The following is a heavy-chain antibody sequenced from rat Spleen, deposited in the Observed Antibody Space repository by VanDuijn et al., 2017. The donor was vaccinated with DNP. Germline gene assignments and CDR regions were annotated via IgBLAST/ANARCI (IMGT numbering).Heavy chain of an antibody. Sequence: EVQLQESGPGLVKPSQSLSLTCSVTGYSITSNFRWSWIRNFPGNPLEWMGYIISAGSTDYNPSLKSRISITRDTSKNQFFLQVNSVTTEDSATYYCAVQLGVFDYWGHGVMVTVSS. D-gene: IGHD5-1*01. J-gene: IGHJ2*01. CDR3: AVQLGVFDY. CDR1: GYSITSNFR. CDR2: IISAGST. V-gene: IGHV3-3*01.